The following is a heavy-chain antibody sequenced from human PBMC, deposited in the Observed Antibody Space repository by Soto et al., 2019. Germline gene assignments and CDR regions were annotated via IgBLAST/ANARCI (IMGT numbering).Heavy chain of an antibody. CDR1: GYSFTSYW. V-gene: IGHV5-51*01. J-gene: IGHJ4*02. CDR2: IYPGDSDT. D-gene: IGHD3-22*01. CDR3: ARHTPYYYDSSGYPFDY. Sequence: PVESLKISCKGSGYSFTSYWIGWFRQMPGKGLEWMGIIYPGDSDTRYSPSFQGQVTISADKSISTAYLQWSSLKASDTAMYYCARHTPYYYDSSGYPFDYWGQGTLVTVSS.